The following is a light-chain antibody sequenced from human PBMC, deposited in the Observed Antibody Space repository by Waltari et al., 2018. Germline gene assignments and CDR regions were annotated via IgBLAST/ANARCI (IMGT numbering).Light chain of an antibody. V-gene: IGLV2-23*02. J-gene: IGLJ2*01. CDR3: CSYVGGSSLI. Sequence: SALAQPASVSGSPGQSITIPCTGTSSDVGGHNLVSWYQQHPGKVPKPMIYEVIKRPSGVSNRFSGSKSGNTASLTISGLQAEDEADYYCCSYVGGSSLIFGGGTKLTVL. CDR2: EVI. CDR1: SSDVGGHNL.